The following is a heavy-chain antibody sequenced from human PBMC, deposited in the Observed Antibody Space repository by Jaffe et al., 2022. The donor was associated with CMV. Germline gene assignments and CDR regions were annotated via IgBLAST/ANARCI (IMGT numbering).Heavy chain of an antibody. D-gene: IGHD3-3*01. CDR1: GYTFTGYY. V-gene: IGHV1-2*02. CDR2: INPNSGGT. CDR3: ARDYDFWSGYQRHYYYYGMDV. Sequence: QVQLVQSGAEVKKPGASVKVSCKASGYTFTGYYMHWVRQAPGQGLEWMGWINPNSGGTNYAQKFQGRVTMTRDTSISTAYMELSRLRSDDTAVYYCARDYDFWSGYQRHYYYYGMDVWGQGTTVTVSS. J-gene: IGHJ6*02.